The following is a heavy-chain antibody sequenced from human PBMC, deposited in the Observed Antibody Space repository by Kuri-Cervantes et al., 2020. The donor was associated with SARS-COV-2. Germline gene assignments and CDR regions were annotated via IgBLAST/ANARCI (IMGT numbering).Heavy chain of an antibody. CDR1: GFTFSSYA. Sequence: GESLKISCAASGFTFSSYAMSWVRQAPGKGLEWVSAISGSGGSTYYADSVKGRFTISRDNSKNTLYLQMNSLRAEDTAVYYCAKPEAASPFYYGMDVWGQGTTVTVSS. J-gene: IGHJ6*02. CDR2: ISGSGGST. V-gene: IGHV3-23*01. D-gene: IGHD6-13*01. CDR3: AKPEAASPFYYGMDV.